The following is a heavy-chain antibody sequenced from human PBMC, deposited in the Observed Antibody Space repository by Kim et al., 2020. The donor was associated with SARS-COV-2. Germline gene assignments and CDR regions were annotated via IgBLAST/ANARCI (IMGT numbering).Heavy chain of an antibody. CDR1: GFTFSNAW. V-gene: IGHV3-15*01. Sequence: GGSLRLSCAASGFTFSNAWMSWVRQAPGEGLVWVGRIKSKTDAGTTDYAAPVKGRFTISRDDSKNTLYLQMNSLKTEDTSDYYCTTAGGSTVDIWCQG. J-gene: IGHJ3*02. CDR3: TTAGGSTVDI. CDR2: IKSKTDAGTT. D-gene: IGHD2-8*02.